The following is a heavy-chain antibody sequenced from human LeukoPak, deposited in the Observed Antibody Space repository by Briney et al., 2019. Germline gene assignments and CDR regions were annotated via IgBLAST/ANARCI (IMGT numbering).Heavy chain of an antibody. CDR2: FDPEDGEI. Sequence: ASVTVSCKVSRNTLTELSIHWVRQAPGKGLEWMGGFDPEDGEIIYAQNLEGRVIMTEDTSRDTAYMELSSLRSEDTAVYYCATIGGVTPDYWGQGTQVTVSS. CDR3: ATIGGVTPDY. J-gene: IGHJ4*02. CDR1: RNTLTELS. D-gene: IGHD3-16*01. V-gene: IGHV1-24*01.